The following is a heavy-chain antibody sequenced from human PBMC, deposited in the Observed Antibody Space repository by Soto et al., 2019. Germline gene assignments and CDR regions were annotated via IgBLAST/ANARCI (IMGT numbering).Heavy chain of an antibody. J-gene: IGHJ3*02. CDR1: GFTFSSYA. CDR3: ARDPSGLYSSGWDDAFDI. D-gene: IGHD6-19*01. V-gene: IGHV3-30-3*01. Sequence: GGSLRLSCAASGFTFSSYAMHWVRQAPGKGLEWVAVISYDGSNKYYADSVKGRFTISRDNSKNTLYLQMNSLRAEDTAVYYCARDPSGLYSSGWDDAFDIWGQGTMVTVSS. CDR2: ISYDGSNK.